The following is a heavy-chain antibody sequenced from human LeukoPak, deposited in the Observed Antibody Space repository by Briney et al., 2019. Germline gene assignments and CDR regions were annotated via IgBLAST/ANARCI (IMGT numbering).Heavy chain of an antibody. J-gene: IGHJ4*02. CDR3: ARVKTGGKEQYYFDY. CDR1: GYTFTGYY. CDR2: INPNSGGT. V-gene: IGHV1-2*02. D-gene: IGHD4-4*01. Sequence: GASVKVSCKASGYTFTGYYMHWVRQAPGQGLEWMGWINPNSGGTNYAQKFQGRVTMTRDTSISAAYMELSRLRSDDTAVYYCARVKTGGKEQYYFDYWGQGTLVTVSS.